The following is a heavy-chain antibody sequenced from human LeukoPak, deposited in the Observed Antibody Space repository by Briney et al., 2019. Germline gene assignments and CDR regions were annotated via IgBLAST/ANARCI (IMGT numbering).Heavy chain of an antibody. CDR2: ISGSGDST. D-gene: IGHD5-24*01. CDR1: GFTFSNYA. Sequence: GGSLRLSCAASGFTFSNYAMRWVRQAPGKGLEWVSGISGSGDSTYYADSVKGRFTISRDNSKNTLYLQMNSLRAEDTAVYYCARESLTWLQSRTSWFDPWGQGTLVTVSS. CDR3: ARESLTWLQSRTSWFDP. V-gene: IGHV3-23*01. J-gene: IGHJ5*02.